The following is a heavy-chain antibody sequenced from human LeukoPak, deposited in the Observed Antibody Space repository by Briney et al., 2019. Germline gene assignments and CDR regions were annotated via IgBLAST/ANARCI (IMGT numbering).Heavy chain of an antibody. D-gene: IGHD1-1*01. V-gene: IGHV3-21*01. Sequence: GGSLRLSCAASGFTFSDYNMNWVRQAPGKGLEWVSSISSSSTYIYYADSVKGRFTISRDNAENSLYLQMNSLRAEDTAVYYCARIELAPSDWGQGTLVTVSS. J-gene: IGHJ4*02. CDR3: ARIELAPSD. CDR1: GFTFSDYN. CDR2: ISSSSTYI.